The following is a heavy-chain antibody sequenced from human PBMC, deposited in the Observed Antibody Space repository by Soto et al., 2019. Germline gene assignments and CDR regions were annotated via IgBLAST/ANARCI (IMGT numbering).Heavy chain of an antibody. J-gene: IGHJ3*02. V-gene: IGHV1-24*01. CDR1: GYTLTELS. CDR2: FDPEDGET. Sequence: ASVKVSCKVSGYTLTELSMRWVRQAPGKGLEWMGGFDPEDGETIYAQKFQGRVSMTEDTSTDTAYMELSSLRSEDTAVYYCATGKQTYYYDSSGPKDAFDIWGQGTMVTVSS. D-gene: IGHD3-22*01. CDR3: ATGKQTYYYDSSGPKDAFDI.